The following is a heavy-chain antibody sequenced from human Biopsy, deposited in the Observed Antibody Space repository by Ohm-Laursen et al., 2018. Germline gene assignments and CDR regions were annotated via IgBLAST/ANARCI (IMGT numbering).Heavy chain of an antibody. D-gene: IGHD3-16*01. CDR3: AKDSGGSPLGELFH. CDR1: TFTFSSDS. CDR2: INSDASYI. V-gene: IGHV3-21*04. J-gene: IGHJ4*02. Sequence: SLRLSCAASTFTFSSDSVNWVRQAPGKGLEWVSYINSDASYIYYGVSVRGRFTISRDNAKNSLYLQMNSLRAEDTALYYCAKDSGGSPLGELFHWGQGNLVTVSS.